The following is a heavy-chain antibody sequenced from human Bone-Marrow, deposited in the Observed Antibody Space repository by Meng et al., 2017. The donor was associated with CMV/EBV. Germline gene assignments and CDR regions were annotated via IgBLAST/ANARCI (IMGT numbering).Heavy chain of an antibody. V-gene: IGHV4-34*01. J-gene: IGHJ4*02. Sequence: SETLSLTCAVYGGSFSGYYWSWIRQPPGKGLEWIGEINHSGSTNYNPSLKSRVTISVDTSKNQFSLKLSSVTAADTAVYYCARAQNDLSRPSDYWGQGTLVTVSS. D-gene: IGHD3-3*01. CDR3: ARAQNDLSRPSDY. CDR1: GGSFSGYY. CDR2: INHSGST.